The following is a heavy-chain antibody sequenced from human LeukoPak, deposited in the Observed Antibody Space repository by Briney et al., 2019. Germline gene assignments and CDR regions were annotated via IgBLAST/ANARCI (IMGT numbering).Heavy chain of an antibody. Sequence: ASVKVSCKASGYTFSSYGISWVRQAPGQGLEWMGWISAYNGDTHYAQKFQGRVTMTTDTSTSTAYMELRSLRSDDTAMYYCARRGGKNYGDYLLYYYYMDVWGKGTTVTISS. CDR3: ARRGGKNYGDYLLYYYYMDV. J-gene: IGHJ6*03. V-gene: IGHV1-18*01. D-gene: IGHD4-17*01. CDR2: ISAYNGDT. CDR1: GYTFSSYG.